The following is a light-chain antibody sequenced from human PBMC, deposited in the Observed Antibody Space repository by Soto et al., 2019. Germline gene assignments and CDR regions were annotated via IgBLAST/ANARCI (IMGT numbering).Light chain of an antibody. CDR3: QSTDNGGVHRV. J-gene: IGLJ2*01. V-gene: IGLV3-25*03. CDR2: KDT. Sequence: SYELTQPPSVSVSPGQTARITCSGDALPTQFAYWYQQKTGQAPALVIFKDTERPAGIPARFSGSSSGTTVTLTITGVRAEDEADYYCQSTDNGGVHRVFGGGTKLTVL. CDR1: ALPTQF.